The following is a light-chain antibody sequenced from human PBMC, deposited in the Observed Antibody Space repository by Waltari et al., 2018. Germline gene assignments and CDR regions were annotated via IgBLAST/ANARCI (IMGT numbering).Light chain of an antibody. V-gene: IGLV2-23*02. CDR1: TNDVGAYDL. Sequence: QSALTHAASVSGSLGQSITISCTGTTNDVGAYDLVSWYQQHPGKAPRLIIYAVTERPSGVSNRFSGSKSGNTASLTISGLQAEDEADYHCCSYAGGRTYVVFGGGTKLTVL. CDR3: CSYAGGRTYVV. J-gene: IGLJ2*01. CDR2: AVT.